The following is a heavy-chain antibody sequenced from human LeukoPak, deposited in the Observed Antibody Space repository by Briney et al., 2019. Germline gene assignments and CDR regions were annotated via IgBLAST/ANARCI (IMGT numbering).Heavy chain of an antibody. Sequence: SETLSPTCAVYGGSFSGYYWSWIRQPPGKGLEWIGEINHSGSTNYNPSLKSRVTISVDTSKNQFSLKLSSVTAADTAVYYCATYCSSTSCLSRGFDPWGQGTLVTVSS. CDR3: ATYCSSTSCLSRGFDP. CDR2: INHSGST. V-gene: IGHV4-34*01. CDR1: GGSFSGYY. J-gene: IGHJ5*02. D-gene: IGHD2-2*01.